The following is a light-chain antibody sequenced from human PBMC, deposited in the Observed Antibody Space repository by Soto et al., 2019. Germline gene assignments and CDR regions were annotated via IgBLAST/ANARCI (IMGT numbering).Light chain of an antibody. Sequence: EIVLTQSPGTLSLSPGERATLSCRASQSVSSSYLAWYQQKPGQAPRLLIYGASSRATGIPDRFSGSGSGTDFTITISRLEPEDFAVYYCQQYGSSPFGKGTRLEIK. CDR3: QQYGSSP. CDR1: QSVSSSY. V-gene: IGKV3-20*01. J-gene: IGKJ5*01. CDR2: GAS.